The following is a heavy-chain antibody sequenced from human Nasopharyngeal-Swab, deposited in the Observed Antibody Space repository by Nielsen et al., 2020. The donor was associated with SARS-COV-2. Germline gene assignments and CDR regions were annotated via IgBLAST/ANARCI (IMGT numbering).Heavy chain of an antibody. J-gene: IGHJ4*02. CDR3: AADQGVQGARGDY. CDR1: GYTFTSYY. D-gene: IGHD3-10*01. V-gene: IGHV1-46*01. Sequence: ASVKVSCKASGYTFTSYYMHWVRQAPGQGLEWMGIINPSGGSTSYAQKFQERVTITRDMSTSTAYMELSSLRSEDTAVYYCAADQGVQGARGDYWGQGTLVTVSS. CDR2: INPSGGST.